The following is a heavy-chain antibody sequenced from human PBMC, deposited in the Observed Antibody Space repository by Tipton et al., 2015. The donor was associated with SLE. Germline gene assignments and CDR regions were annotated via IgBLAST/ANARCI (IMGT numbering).Heavy chain of an antibody. CDR3: AKDMGTTGEVDWYFGL. J-gene: IGHJ2*01. Sequence: SLRLSCAASGFTFDDHPMHWVRQVPGKGLEWVSGISWNGGSIGYADSAKGRFTISRDNAKNSVYLQMNSLRAEDTALYYCAKDMGTTGEVDWYFGLWGRGTLVTVSS. V-gene: IGHV3-9*01. D-gene: IGHD7-27*01. CDR2: ISWNGGSI. CDR1: GFTFDDHP.